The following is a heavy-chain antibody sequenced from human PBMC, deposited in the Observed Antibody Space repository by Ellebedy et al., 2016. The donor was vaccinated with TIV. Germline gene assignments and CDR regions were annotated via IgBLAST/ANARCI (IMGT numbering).Heavy chain of an antibody. J-gene: IGHJ4*02. V-gene: IGHV3-30*02. Sequence: GESLKISCAASGFSLGDFGMHWVRPAPGKGLEWVAIIWFDGSAEYYADSVKGRFTISRDTSNNTLYLQMNSLRAEDTAVYYCAKQAYSYGYFDYWGQGTLVTVSS. D-gene: IGHD5-18*01. CDR3: AKQAYSYGYFDY. CDR1: GFSLGDFG. CDR2: IWFDGSAE.